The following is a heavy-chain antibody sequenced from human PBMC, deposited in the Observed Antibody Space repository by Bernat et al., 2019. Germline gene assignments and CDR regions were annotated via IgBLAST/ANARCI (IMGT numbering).Heavy chain of an antibody. D-gene: IGHD6-6*01. CDR2: IYYSGST. CDR1: GGSISSGGYY. Sequence: QVQLQESGPGLVKPSQTLSLTCTVSGGSISSGGYYWSWICQHPGKGLEWIGYIYYSGSTYYNPSLKSRVTISVDTSKNQFSLKLSSVTAADTAVYYCARELAARTGFDYWGQGTLVTVSS. J-gene: IGHJ4*02. V-gene: IGHV4-31*03. CDR3: ARELAARTGFDY.